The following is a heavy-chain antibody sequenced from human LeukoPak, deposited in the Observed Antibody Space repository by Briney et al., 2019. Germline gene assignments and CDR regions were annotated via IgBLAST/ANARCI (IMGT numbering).Heavy chain of an antibody. V-gene: IGHV4-30-2*01. CDR1: GGSISSDDYY. J-gene: IGHJ4*02. CDR3: ARGLYYFDSSGYSLGQFDY. D-gene: IGHD3-22*01. CDR2: IYHSGST. Sequence: SETLSLTCTVSGGSISSDDYYWSWIRQPPGKGLEWIGYIYHSGSTYYNPSLKTRVTISVDRSKNQFSLNLSSVTAADTAVYYCARGLYYFDSSGYSLGQFDYWGQGTLVTVSS.